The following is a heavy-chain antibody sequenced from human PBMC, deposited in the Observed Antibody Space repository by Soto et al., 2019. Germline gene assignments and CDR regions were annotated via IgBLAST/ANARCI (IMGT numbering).Heavy chain of an antibody. D-gene: IGHD6-13*01. Sequence: QVQLVESGGGVVQPGRSLRLSCAASGFTFSSYGMHWVRQAPGKGLEWVAVIWYDGSNKYYADSVKGRFTISRDNCKNTLYLQMNSLRAEDTAVYYCARDNSRSWYGQTNWFDTWGQGTLVTVSS. J-gene: IGHJ5*02. CDR2: IWYDGSNK. CDR1: GFTFSSYG. CDR3: ARDNSRSWYGQTNWFDT. V-gene: IGHV3-33*01.